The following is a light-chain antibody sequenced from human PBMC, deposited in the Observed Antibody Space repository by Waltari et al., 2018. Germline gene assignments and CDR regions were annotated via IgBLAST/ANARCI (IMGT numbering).Light chain of an antibody. CDR3: QLWDSSTVV. J-gene: IGLJ2*01. Sequence: SYDLTQPLSVSVALGQTARITCGGNNIGNRILHWYQQRPGQAPVLVIYRESNRPSGVPERFSGSNSGNRATLTISRAQAGDEADYYCQLWDSSTVVFGGGTRLTVL. CDR2: RES. CDR1: NIGNRI. V-gene: IGLV3-9*01.